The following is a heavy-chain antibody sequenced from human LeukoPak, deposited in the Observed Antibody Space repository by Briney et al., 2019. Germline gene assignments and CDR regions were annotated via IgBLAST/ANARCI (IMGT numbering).Heavy chain of an antibody. CDR2: IFYNGST. CDR1: GGSISSSNYY. V-gene: IGHV4-39*01. J-gene: IGHJ4*02. Sequence: PSETLSLTCTVSGGSISSSNYYWGWLRQPPGTGLEWVGSIFYNGSTSHNPSLKSRVTISVDTSKNQFSLKLSSVTAADTAVYYCARLPFLWFGEPMRGYFDYWGQGTLVTVSS. CDR3: ARLPFLWFGEPMRGYFDY. D-gene: IGHD3-10*01.